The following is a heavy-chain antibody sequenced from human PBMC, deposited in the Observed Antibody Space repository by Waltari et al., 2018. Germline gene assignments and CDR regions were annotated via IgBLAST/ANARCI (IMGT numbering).Heavy chain of an antibody. CDR3: ARVATKTYSSPVPGRPYYYGMDV. J-gene: IGHJ6*02. CDR1: GFPFSRYW. V-gene: IGHV3-74*01. CDR2: INSDGSST. D-gene: IGHD3-22*01. Sequence: EEQLVESGGGLAQPGESLRLSCAASGFPFSRYWMDWVPQAPGKGLVWVSRINSDGSSTTYADSVKGRFTISRDNGKNTLYVQMNRLRAEDTAVYYCARVATKTYSSPVPGRPYYYGMDVWGQGTTVTVSS.